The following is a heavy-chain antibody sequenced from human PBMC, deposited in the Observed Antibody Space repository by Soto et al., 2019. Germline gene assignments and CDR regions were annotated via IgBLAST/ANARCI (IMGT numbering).Heavy chain of an antibody. Sequence: GGSLRLSCAASGFTFSDYYMSWIRQAPGKGLEWVSYISSSGSTIYYADSVKGRFTISRDNAKNSLHLQMNSLRAEDTAVYYCATLLRFLGWSRHPPSGMDVWGQGTTVTVSS. CDR1: GFTFSDYY. J-gene: IGHJ6*02. CDR3: ATLLRFLGWSRHPPSGMDV. V-gene: IGHV3-11*01. D-gene: IGHD3-3*01. CDR2: ISSSGSTI.